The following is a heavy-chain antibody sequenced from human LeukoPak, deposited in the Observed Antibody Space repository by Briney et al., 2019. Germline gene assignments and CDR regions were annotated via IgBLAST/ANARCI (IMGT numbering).Heavy chain of an antibody. Sequence: GGSLRLSCAASGFTFSTCAMAWVRQTPTKGLEWVSAIGGSGESIHYTDSVKGRFTISRDNSKNTLYLQMNSLRGEDTAVYFCAKANIVATRAYEYWGQGTLVTVSS. V-gene: IGHV3-23*01. D-gene: IGHD5-12*01. J-gene: IGHJ4*02. CDR2: IGGSGESI. CDR1: GFTFSTCA. CDR3: AKANIVATRAYEY.